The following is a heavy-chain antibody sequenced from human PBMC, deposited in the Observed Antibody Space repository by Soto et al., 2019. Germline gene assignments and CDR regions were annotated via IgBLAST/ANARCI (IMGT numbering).Heavy chain of an antibody. J-gene: IGHJ5*02. CDR2: IYYSGST. V-gene: IGHV4-30-4*01. CDR1: GGSISSGDYY. Sequence: LSLTCTVSGGSISSGDYYWSWIRQPPGKGLEWIGYIYYSGSTYYNPSLKSRVTISVDTSKNQFSLKLSSVTAADTAVYYCARQDIVLVPAAREHNWFDPWGQGTLVTVSS. D-gene: IGHD2-2*01. CDR3: ARQDIVLVPAAREHNWFDP.